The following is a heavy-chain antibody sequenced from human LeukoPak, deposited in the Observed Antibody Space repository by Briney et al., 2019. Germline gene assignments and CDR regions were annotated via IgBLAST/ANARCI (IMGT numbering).Heavy chain of an antibody. V-gene: IGHV4-39*07. CDR3: ARGRSYYYYMDV. CDR1: GGSISSSSYY. CDR2: IYYSGST. Sequence: PETLSLTCTVSGGSISSSSYYWGWIRQPPGKGLEWIGSIYYSGSTYYNPSLKSRVTISVDTSKNQFSLKLSSVTAADTAVYYCARGRSYYYYMDVWGKGTTVTVSS. J-gene: IGHJ6*03.